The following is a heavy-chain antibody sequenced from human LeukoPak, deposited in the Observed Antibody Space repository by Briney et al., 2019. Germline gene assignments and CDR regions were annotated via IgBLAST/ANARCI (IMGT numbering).Heavy chain of an antibody. D-gene: IGHD3-3*01. CDR1: GGSITSSAFH. J-gene: IGHJ6*03. CDR3: ARQGASIFGTVGYYYYMDV. V-gene: IGHV4-39*01. Sequence: SETLSLTCTVPGGSITSSAFHWGWIRQSPGKGLEWVGTIFYNESTNYNPSLKSRLTISVDKSKNQSYVKLTSVTAADTTVYYCARQGASIFGTVGYYYYMDVWGKGTTVTVSS. CDR2: IFYNEST.